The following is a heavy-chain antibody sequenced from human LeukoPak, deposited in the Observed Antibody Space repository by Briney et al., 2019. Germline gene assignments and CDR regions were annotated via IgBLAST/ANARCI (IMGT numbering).Heavy chain of an antibody. Sequence: GGSLRLSCAASGFTFDDYAMHWVRQAPGKGLEWVSGISWNSGSIGYADSVEGRFTISRDNAKNSLYLQMNSLRAEDTALYYCAKADDYGDYDNWYFDLWGRGTLVTVSS. CDR2: ISWNSGSI. J-gene: IGHJ2*01. V-gene: IGHV3-9*01. D-gene: IGHD4-17*01. CDR1: GFTFDDYA. CDR3: AKADDYGDYDNWYFDL.